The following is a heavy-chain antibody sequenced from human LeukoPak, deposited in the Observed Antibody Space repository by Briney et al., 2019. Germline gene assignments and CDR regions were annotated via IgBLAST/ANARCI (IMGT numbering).Heavy chain of an antibody. V-gene: IGHV3-7*01. Sequence: GGSLRLSCAASGFTFSDYWMSWVRQAPGKGLEWVANIKQDGSEIYYVASVKGRFTISRDNTKNSLYLQMNSLRAEDTAVYYCARRYFDSWGQGTLVTVSS. J-gene: IGHJ4*02. CDR1: GFTFSDYW. CDR3: ARRYFDS. CDR2: IKQDGSEI.